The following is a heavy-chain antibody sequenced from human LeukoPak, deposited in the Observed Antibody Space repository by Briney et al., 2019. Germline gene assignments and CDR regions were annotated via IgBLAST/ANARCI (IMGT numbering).Heavy chain of an antibody. CDR3: ARDTAAAGTRNAFDI. CDR1: GFTFSSYA. J-gene: IGHJ3*02. V-gene: IGHV3-64*01. CDR2: ISSNGGST. D-gene: IGHD6-13*01. Sequence: GGSLRLSCAASGFTFSSYAMHWVRQAPGKGLEYVSAISSNGGSTCYANSVKGRFTLSRDNSKNTLYLQMGSLRAEDMAVYYCARDTAAAGTRNAFDIWGQGTMVTVSS.